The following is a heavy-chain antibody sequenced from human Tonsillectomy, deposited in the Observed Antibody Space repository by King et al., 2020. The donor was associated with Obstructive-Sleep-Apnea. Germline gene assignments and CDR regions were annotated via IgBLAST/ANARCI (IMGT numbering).Heavy chain of an antibody. CDR3: ARDKGGALWFGEIGGSDAFDI. Sequence: VQLVESGGGVVQPGRSLRLSCAASGFTFSSYGMHWVRQAPGKGLEWVAVIWYDGSNKYYADSVKGRFTISRDNSKNTLYLQMNSLRADDTAVYYCARDKGGALWFGEIGGSDAFDIWGQGTMVTVSS. CDR1: GFTFSSYG. D-gene: IGHD3-10*01. CDR2: IWYDGSNK. V-gene: IGHV3-33*01. J-gene: IGHJ3*02.